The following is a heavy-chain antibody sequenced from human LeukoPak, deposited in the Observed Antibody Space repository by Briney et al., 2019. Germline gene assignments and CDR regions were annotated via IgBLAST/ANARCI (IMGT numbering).Heavy chain of an antibody. Sequence: GGSLRLSCAASGLTFSSHWMHWVRQAPGKGLVWVSRLNSDGSRTDYADSVKGRFIISRDNAGNTLYLQMNSLRAEDTAVYYCAREYDSSGSFSRQSDALDIWGQGTMVTVSS. CDR2: LNSDGSRT. CDR1: GLTFSSHW. D-gene: IGHD3-22*01. CDR3: AREYDSSGSFSRQSDALDI. J-gene: IGHJ3*02. V-gene: IGHV3-74*01.